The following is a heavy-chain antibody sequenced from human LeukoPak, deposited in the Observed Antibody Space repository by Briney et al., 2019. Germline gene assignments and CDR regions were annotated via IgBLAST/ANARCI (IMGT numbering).Heavy chain of an antibody. CDR3: ARDRYYYDSSGYFDAFDI. Sequence: PSETLSLTCTVSGGSISSYYWSWIRQPAGKGLEWIGRIYTSGSTNYNPSLKSRVTMSVDTSKNQFSLQLNSVTPEDTAVYYCARDRYYYDSSGYFDAFDIWGQGTMVTVSS. CDR1: GGSISSYY. V-gene: IGHV4-4*07. D-gene: IGHD3-22*01. J-gene: IGHJ3*02. CDR2: IYTSGST.